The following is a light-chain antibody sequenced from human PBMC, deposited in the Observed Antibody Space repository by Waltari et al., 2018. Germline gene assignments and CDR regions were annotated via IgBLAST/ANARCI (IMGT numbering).Light chain of an antibody. CDR2: GAS. J-gene: IGKJ4*01. Sequence: EIVMTQSLATLSVSPGERAILTCRASQSVSSNLAWYQQKPGQAPRLLIYGASTRATGIPARFRGSGSGTEFTLTISSLQSEDFAVYYCQQYNNWPPLTFGGGTKVEIK. CDR1: QSVSSN. CDR3: QQYNNWPPLT. V-gene: IGKV3-15*01.